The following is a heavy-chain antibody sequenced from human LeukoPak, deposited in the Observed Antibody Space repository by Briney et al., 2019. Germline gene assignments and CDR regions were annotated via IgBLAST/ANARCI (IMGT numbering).Heavy chain of an antibody. CDR2: INPNSGGT. CDR3: ARDLYYDYVWGSYRTTFDY. V-gene: IGHV1-2*02. J-gene: IGHJ4*02. D-gene: IGHD3-16*02. CDR1: GYTFTGYY. Sequence: ASVKVSCKASGYTFTGYYMHWVRQAPGQGLEWMGWINPNSGGTNYAQKLQGRVTMTTDTSTSTAYMELRSLRSDDTAVYYCARDLYYDYVWGSYRTTFDYWGQGTLVTASS.